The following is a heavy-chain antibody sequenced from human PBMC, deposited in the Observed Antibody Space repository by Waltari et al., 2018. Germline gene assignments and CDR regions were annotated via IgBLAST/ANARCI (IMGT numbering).Heavy chain of an antibody. J-gene: IGHJ5*02. CDR3: ARRQLGGPFDP. Sequence: QVQLVQSGAEVKKHGSSVRVPCKASGGTFGGHGITGVRQAPGEGLEWMGGIIPIFGTAPNYAQKFQGRLTVTADESTATVYMDLSGLRSDDTAVYYCARRQLGGPFDPWGQGTLVSVSS. CDR2: IIPIFGTAP. D-gene: IGHD3-16*01. CDR1: GGTFGGHG. V-gene: IGHV1-69*12.